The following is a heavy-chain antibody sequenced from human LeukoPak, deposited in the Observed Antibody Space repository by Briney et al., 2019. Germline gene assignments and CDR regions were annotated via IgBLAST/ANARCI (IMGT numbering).Heavy chain of an antibody. J-gene: IGHJ4*02. CDR3: ARLGPGSSEHCDQ. V-gene: IGHV1-18*01. Sequence: ASVKVSCKTSGYTCSSYGIGWVRQAPGQRLGLMGWISAYTGNTSYAHKFQGRVLMTTDRSTNSASLERRSLRSDDTAGYYCARLGPGSSEHCDQGGQGTLVTVPS. CDR1: GYTCSSYG. D-gene: IGHD6-13*01. CDR2: ISAYTGNT.